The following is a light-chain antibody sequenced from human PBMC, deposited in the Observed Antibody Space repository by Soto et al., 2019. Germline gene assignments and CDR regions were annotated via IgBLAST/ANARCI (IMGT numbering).Light chain of an antibody. J-gene: IGKJ1*01. Sequence: EIVLTQSPGTLSLSPGERATLSCRASQSVSSSYLAWYQQKPGQAPRLLIYGASSRATGIPDRFSGRGSGTAFTLTISRLEPEDFAVYYCQQYGSSPLTFGQGTKVEIK. CDR3: QQYGSSPLT. CDR2: GAS. CDR1: QSVSSSY. V-gene: IGKV3-20*01.